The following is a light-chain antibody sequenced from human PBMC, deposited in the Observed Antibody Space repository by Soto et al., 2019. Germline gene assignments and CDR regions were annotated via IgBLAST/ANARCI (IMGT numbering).Light chain of an antibody. CDR2: DAS. J-gene: IGKJ3*01. V-gene: IGKV3-11*01. Sequence: EIVLTQSPATLSLSPGERATFSCRASQSISSYLAWYQQKPGHTPRLLIYDASNRATGIPARFSGSGSGTDFTLTISSLEPEDFAVYYCQQRTNWPVTFGPGTTVDVK. CDR3: QQRTNWPVT. CDR1: QSISSY.